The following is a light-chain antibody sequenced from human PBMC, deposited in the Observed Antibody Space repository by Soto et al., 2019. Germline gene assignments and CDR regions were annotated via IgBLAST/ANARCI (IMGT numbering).Light chain of an antibody. CDR3: LQYNNWPRT. CDR1: QSGSSN. V-gene: IGKV3-15*01. CDR2: GAS. J-gene: IGKJ1*01. Sequence: EIVMTQSPATLSVSPGERATLSCRASQSGSSNLAWYQQKPGQAPSLLIYGASTRATGIPARFSGSGSGTDFTLTISSLQFEDFAVYYCLQYNNWPRTFGQGTKVEIK.